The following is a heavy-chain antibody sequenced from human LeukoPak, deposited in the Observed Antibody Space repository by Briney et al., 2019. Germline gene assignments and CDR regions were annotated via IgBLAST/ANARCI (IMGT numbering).Heavy chain of an antibody. CDR3: ARAPGSLDAFDI. J-gene: IGHJ3*02. D-gene: IGHD2-15*01. CDR1: GYTLSELS. Sequence: ASVTVSCKVSGYTLSELSMHWVRQSPGKGLEWMGGFDVAETDTIYAQKFQGRVTMTRDTSISTAYMELSRLRSDDTAVYYCARAPGSLDAFDIWGQGTMVTVSS. CDR2: FDVAETDT. V-gene: IGHV1-24*01.